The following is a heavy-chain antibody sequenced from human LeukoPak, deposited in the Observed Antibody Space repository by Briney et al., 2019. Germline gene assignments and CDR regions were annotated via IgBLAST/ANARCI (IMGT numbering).Heavy chain of an antibody. D-gene: IGHD6-19*01. CDR1: GGSISSYY. Sequence: SETLSLTCTVSGGSISSYYWSWIRQPPGKGLEWIGYIYYSGSTNYNPSLKSRVTISVDTSKNQFSLKLSSVTASDTAVYYCARRSSGWPHFDYWGQGTLVTVSS. CDR2: IYYSGST. CDR3: ARRSSGWPHFDY. V-gene: IGHV4-59*01. J-gene: IGHJ4*02.